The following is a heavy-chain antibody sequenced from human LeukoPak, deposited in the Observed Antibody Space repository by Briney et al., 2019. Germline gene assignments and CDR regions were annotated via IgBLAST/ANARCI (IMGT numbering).Heavy chain of an antibody. CDR3: TTDLTMVRGVISHPPDAFDI. V-gene: IGHV3-15*01. J-gene: IGHJ3*02. CDR2: IKSKTDGGTT. Sequence: GGSLRLSCAASGFTFSNAWMSWVRQAPGKGLEWVGRIKSKTDGGTTDYAAPVKGRFTISRDDSKNTLYLQMNSLKTEDTAVYYCTTDLTMVRGVISHPPDAFDIWGQGTMVTVSS. D-gene: IGHD3-10*01. CDR1: GFTFSNAW.